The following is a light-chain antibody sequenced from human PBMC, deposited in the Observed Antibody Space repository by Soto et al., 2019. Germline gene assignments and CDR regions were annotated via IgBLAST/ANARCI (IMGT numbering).Light chain of an antibody. CDR2: GAS. CDR3: QQYNNCPIT. J-gene: IGKJ5*01. CDR1: QSVGSN. V-gene: IGKV3-15*01. Sequence: EIVLTQSPATMSVSPGERATLSCRASQSVGSNLAWYQRKPGQAPRPLISGASTRATGVPARFSGSGSGTEFTLTINSLQSEDFAVSYCQQYNNCPITFGQGTRLESK.